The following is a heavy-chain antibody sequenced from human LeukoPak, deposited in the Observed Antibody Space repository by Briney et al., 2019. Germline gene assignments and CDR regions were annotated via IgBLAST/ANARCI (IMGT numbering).Heavy chain of an antibody. CDR3: ARVFSSGWYVDY. Sequence: SETLSPTCTVSGGSISSGGYYWGWIRQRPGKGLEWIGYIYYSGSTSYNPSLKSRVTISVDTSKNQFSLKLSSVTAADTAVYYCARVFSSGWYVDYWGQGTLVTVSS. CDR2: IYYSGST. CDR1: GGSISSGGYY. D-gene: IGHD6-19*01. J-gene: IGHJ4*02. V-gene: IGHV4-31*03.